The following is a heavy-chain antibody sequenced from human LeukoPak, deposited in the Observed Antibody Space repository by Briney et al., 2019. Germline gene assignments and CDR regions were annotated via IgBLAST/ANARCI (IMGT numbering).Heavy chain of an antibody. V-gene: IGHV3-33*08. D-gene: IGHD2-2*01. CDR3: ASLVVPADFDY. J-gene: IGHJ4*02. CDR1: GFTFSSYG. Sequence: QPGGSLRLSCAASGFTFSSYGMHWVRQAPGKGLEWVAVIWYDGSNKYYADSVKGRFTISRDNSKNTLYLQMNSLRAEDTAVYYCASLVVPADFDYWGQGTLVTVSS. CDR2: IWYDGSNK.